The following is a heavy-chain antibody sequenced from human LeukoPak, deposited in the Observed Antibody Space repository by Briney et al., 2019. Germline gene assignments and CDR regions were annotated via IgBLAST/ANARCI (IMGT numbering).Heavy chain of an antibody. D-gene: IGHD6-19*01. CDR1: GFTFADYA. Sequence: GGSLRLSCAASGFTFADYAMGWVRQAPGQGLEWASTISASGSTTYYADSVRGRFTISRDNSKNTLSLQMSSLRAEDTAVYYCAKARTPYNSGFDYWGQGPLVAVSS. CDR3: AKARTPYNSGFDY. J-gene: IGHJ4*02. CDR2: ISASGSTT. V-gene: IGHV3-23*01.